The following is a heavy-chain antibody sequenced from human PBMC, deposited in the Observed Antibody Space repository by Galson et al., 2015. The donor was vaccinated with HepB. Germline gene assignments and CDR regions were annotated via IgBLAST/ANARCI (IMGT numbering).Heavy chain of an antibody. CDR1: GFTFSSYS. CDR3: ARGPGWVDAFDI. D-gene: IGHD6-19*01. CDR2: ISSSSSYI. Sequence: SLRLSCAASGFTFSSYSMNWVRQAPGKGLEWVSSISSSSSYIYYADSVKGRFTISRDNAKNSLYLQMNSLRAEDTAVYYCARGPGWVDAFDIWGQGTMVTVSS. V-gene: IGHV3-21*01. J-gene: IGHJ3*02.